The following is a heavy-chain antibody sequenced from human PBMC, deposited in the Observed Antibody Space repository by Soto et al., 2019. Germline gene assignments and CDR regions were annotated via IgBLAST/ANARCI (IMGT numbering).Heavy chain of an antibody. Sequence: QVQLVESGGGVVQPGRSLRLSCAASGFTFSSYGMHWVRQAPGKGLEWVAVISYDGSNKYYADSVKGRFTISRDNSKNTLYLQMNSLRAEDTAVYYCAKDLKGDYYGSGRFDYWGQGTPVTVSS. CDR1: GFTFSSYG. CDR2: ISYDGSNK. D-gene: IGHD3-10*01. J-gene: IGHJ4*02. CDR3: AKDLKGDYYGSGRFDY. V-gene: IGHV3-30*18.